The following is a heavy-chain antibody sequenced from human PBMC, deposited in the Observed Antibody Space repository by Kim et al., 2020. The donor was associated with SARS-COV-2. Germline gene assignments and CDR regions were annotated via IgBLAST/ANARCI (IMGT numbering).Heavy chain of an antibody. CDR3: AKGYSGWFFYDF. Sequence: GGSLRLSCAASGFNFNNYAMTWVRQAPGKGLEWVASITASGANTYYADSVKGRFTISRDDSANMLFLQMNSLRVEDTAIYYCAKGYSGWFFYDFWGQGTLVTVS. J-gene: IGHJ4*02. V-gene: IGHV3-23*01. CDR2: ITASGANT. D-gene: IGHD6-19*01. CDR1: GFNFNNYA.